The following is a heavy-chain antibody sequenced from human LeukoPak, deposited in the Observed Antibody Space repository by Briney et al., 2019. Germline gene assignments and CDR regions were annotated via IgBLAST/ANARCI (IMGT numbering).Heavy chain of an antibody. J-gene: IGHJ4*02. CDR1: GGTFSSYA. CDR3: ARDRDSGSYYDFDY. V-gene: IGHV1-2*02. Sequence: GASVKVSCKTSGGTFSSYAISWVRQAPGQGLEWMGWINPNSGGTNYAQKFQGRVTMTRDTSISTAYMELSRLRSDDTAVYYCARDRDSGSYYDFDYWGQGTLVTVSS. CDR2: INPNSGGT. D-gene: IGHD1-26*01.